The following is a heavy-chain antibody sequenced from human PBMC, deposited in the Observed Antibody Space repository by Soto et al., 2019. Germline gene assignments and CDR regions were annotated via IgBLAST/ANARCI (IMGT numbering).Heavy chain of an antibody. CDR3: ARGDREDIAGGIGVRPGEYGVDG. J-gene: IGHJ6*02. CDR1: GFTFRSYA. CDR2: ISHDGSNK. D-gene: IGHD2-15*01. Sequence: LRLSCAASGFTFRSYAMHWVRQAPGKGLECVAVISHDGSNKFYRDYVKGRFTISRDNSKNTLYLQINSLRYEDTAVYYCARGDREDIAGGIGVRPGEYGVDGWGQGTTVTVAS. V-gene: IGHV3-30-3*01.